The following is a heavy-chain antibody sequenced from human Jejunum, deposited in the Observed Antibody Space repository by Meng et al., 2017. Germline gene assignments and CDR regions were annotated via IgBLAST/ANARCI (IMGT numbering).Heavy chain of an antibody. J-gene: IGHJ2*01. CDR1: CGSIESLNC. CDR3: ARADYVRYFDL. CDR2: VYHSGST. V-gene: IGHV4-4*02. Sequence: HVRLQASGRGLVKLSATLSPPWSGSCGSIESLNCCLWIRQPPGQGLEWIGAVYHSGSTHYHPSLQSRVTISIDNSKNRFSLSLNSVTAADTAIYYCARADYVRYFDLWGRGTLVTVSS. D-gene: IGHD3-10*02.